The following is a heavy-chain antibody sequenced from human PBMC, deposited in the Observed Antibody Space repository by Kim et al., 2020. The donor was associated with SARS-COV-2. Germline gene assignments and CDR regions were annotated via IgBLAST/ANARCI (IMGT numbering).Heavy chain of an antibody. D-gene: IGHD6-19*01. CDR3: ARDRKGGSGWYVTWFDP. CDR2: IYHSGST. V-gene: IGHV4-4*02. Sequence: SETLYLTCAVSGGSISSSNWWSWVRQPPGKGLEWIGEIYHSGSTNYNPSLKSRVTISVDKSKNQFSLKLSSVTAADTAVYYCARDRKGGSGWYVTWFDPWGQGTLVTVSS. J-gene: IGHJ5*02. CDR1: GGSISSSNW.